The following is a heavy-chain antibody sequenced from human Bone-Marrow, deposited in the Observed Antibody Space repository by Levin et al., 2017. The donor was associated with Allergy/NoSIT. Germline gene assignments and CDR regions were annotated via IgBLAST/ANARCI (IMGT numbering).Heavy chain of an antibody. D-gene: IGHD3-3*01. J-gene: IGHJ4*02. CDR2: ISYDGSNK. CDR3: ARGFELGTYYDFWSGCYFDY. CDR1: GFTFSSYA. V-gene: IGHV3-30*04. Sequence: GESLKISCAASGFTFSSYAMHWVRQAPGKGLEWVAVISYDGSNKYYADSVKGRFTISRDNSKNTLYLQMNSLRAEDTAVYYCARGFELGTYYDFWSGCYFDYWGQGTLVTVSS.